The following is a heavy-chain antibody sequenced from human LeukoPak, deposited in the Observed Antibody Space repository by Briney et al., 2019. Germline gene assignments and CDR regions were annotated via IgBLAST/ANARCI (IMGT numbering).Heavy chain of an antibody. CDR3: ARDRYSGYDGFGAFDI. D-gene: IGHD5-12*01. CDR1: GGPLTSYY. V-gene: IGHV4-59*01. J-gene: IGHJ3*02. CDR2: IYYRGST. Sequence: SETLSLTCSVSGGPLTSYYWSWIRQPPGKGLEWIGFIYYRGSTNYNPSLESRVTISVDTSKNRFSLKLSSVTAADTAVYYCARDRYSGYDGFGAFDIWGQGTMVTVSS.